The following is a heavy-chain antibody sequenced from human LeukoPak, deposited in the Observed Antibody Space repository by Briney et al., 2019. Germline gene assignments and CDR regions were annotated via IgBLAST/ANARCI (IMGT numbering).Heavy chain of an antibody. CDR3: ARDYDTAMFDY. CDR2: INHSGST. Sequence: SKTLSLTCAVYGGSFTTYYWSWIRQPPGKGLEWIGEINHSGSTYYNPSLKSRVTISVDTSKNQFSLKLSSVTAADTAVYYCARDYDTAMFDYWGQGTLVTVSS. J-gene: IGHJ4*02. V-gene: IGHV4-34*01. D-gene: IGHD5-18*01. CDR1: GGSFTTYY.